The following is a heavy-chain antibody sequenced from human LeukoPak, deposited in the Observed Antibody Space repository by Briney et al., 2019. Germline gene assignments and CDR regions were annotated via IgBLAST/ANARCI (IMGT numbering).Heavy chain of an antibody. J-gene: IGHJ5*02. D-gene: IGHD3-22*01. CDR3: ARRMYYYDSSGYGGYWLDP. CDR2: IYYSGST. CDR1: GGSISSYY. V-gene: IGHV4-59*08. Sequence: PSETLSLTCTVSGGSISSYYWSWIRQPPGKGLEWIGYIYYSGSTNYNPSLKSRVTISVDTSKNQFFLKLSSVTAADTAVYYCARRMYYYDSSGYGGYWLDPWGQGTLVTVSS.